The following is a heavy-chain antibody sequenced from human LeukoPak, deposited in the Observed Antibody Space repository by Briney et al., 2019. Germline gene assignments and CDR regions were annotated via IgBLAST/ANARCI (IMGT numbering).Heavy chain of an antibody. CDR3: ARRGSSSWYYYLDY. J-gene: IGHJ4*02. CDR2: INPNSGGT. CDR1: GYTFTGYY. D-gene: IGHD6-13*01. Sequence: ASVKVSCKASGYTFTGYYMHWVRQAPGQGLEWMGRINPNSGGTNYAQKFQGRVTMTRDTSISTAYMELSRLRSDDTAVYYCARRGSSSWYYYLDYWGQGTLVTVSS. V-gene: IGHV1-2*06.